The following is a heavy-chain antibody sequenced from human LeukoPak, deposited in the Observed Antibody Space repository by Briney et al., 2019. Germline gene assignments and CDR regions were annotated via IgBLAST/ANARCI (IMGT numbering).Heavy chain of an antibody. CDR3: ARAESGSPALLY. V-gene: IGHV4-4*07. Sequence: KPSETLSLICTVSGGSINSFYWTWIRQPAGKGLEWIGRIYSSGSTNFNPSLRSRVTMSVDTSKNQFSLKLSSVTAADTAVYYCARAESGSPALLYWGQGTLVTVSS. J-gene: IGHJ4*02. D-gene: IGHD1-26*01. CDR2: IYSSGST. CDR1: GGSINSFY.